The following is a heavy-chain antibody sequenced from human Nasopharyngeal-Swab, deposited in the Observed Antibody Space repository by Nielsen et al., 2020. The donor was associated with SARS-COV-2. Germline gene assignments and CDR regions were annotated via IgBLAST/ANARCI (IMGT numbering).Heavy chain of an antibody. Sequence: GESLKISCAASGFTVTNNYMTWVRQVPGKGLEWISHIYASGDTHTADAVKGRFTISRDSSENTLYLEMNNLTPDDTATYYYAAPLTGLHYWGQGTLVTVSS. CDR3: AAPLTGLHY. V-gene: IGHV3-53*01. D-gene: IGHD1-20*01. CDR2: IYASGDT. CDR1: GFTVTNNY. J-gene: IGHJ4*02.